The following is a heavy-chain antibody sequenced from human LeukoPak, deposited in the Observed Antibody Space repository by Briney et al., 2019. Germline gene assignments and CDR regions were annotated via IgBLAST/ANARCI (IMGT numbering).Heavy chain of an antibody. CDR3: ARGWLRDGFNI. CDR1: GDSVSNNA. CDR2: TYYNSKWYN. V-gene: IGHV6-1*01. Sequence: SQTLSLTCVISGDSVSNNAWNWVRQTPSGGLECLGRTYYNSKWYNEYAESAKSRISMNPDTSKNQFSLQLNSVTPEDTAVYYCARGWLRDGFNIWSQGTMVTVSS. D-gene: IGHD5-12*01. J-gene: IGHJ3*02.